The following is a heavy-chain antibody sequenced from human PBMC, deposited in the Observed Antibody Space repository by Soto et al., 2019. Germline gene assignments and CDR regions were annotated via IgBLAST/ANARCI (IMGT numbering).Heavy chain of an antibody. CDR3: ATLYGDYVSY. CDR2: IYYSGST. CDR1: GGSISSSSYY. V-gene: IGHV4-39*01. Sequence: SETLSLTCTVSGGSISSSSYYWGWIRQPPGKGLEWIGSIYYSGSTYYNPSLKSRVTISVDTSKNQFSLKLSSVTAADTAVYYCATLYGDYVSYWGQGTLVTVSS. D-gene: IGHD4-17*01. J-gene: IGHJ4*02.